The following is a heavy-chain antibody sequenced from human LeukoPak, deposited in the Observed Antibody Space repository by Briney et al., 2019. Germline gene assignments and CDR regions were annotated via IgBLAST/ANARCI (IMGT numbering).Heavy chain of an antibody. CDR1: GFTVSSNY. CDR3: ARGNYYGSSGYYYGYYYYYMDV. CDR2: IYSGGST. J-gene: IGHJ6*03. V-gene: IGHV3-53*01. D-gene: IGHD3-22*01. Sequence: PGGSLRLSCAASGFTVSSNYMSWVRQAPGKGLEWVSVIYSGGSTYYADSVKGRFTISRDNSKNTLYLQMNSLRAEDTAVYCCARGNYYGSSGYYYGYYYYYMDVWGKGTTVTVSS.